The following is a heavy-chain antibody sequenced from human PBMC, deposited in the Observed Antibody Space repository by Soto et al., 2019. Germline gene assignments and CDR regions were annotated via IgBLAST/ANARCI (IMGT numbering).Heavy chain of an antibody. Sequence: QVQLVQSGAEVKKPGASVKVSCKASGYTFTSYGISWVRQAPGQGLEWMGWISAYNGNTNYAQKLQGRVTMTTDTSTSTAYMELRSLRSDDTAVYYCARGNYDFWSGYGFGYYYYGMDVWGQGTTVTVSS. V-gene: IGHV1-18*01. CDR2: ISAYNGNT. CDR1: GYTFTSYG. J-gene: IGHJ6*02. D-gene: IGHD3-3*01. CDR3: ARGNYDFWSGYGFGYYYYGMDV.